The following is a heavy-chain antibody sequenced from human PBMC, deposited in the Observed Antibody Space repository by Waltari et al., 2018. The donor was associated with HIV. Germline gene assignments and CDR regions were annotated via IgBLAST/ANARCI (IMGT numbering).Heavy chain of an antibody. Sequence: VQLVESGGGVVQPGKSLRPPCAAPGFTFSNFGMHWVRQAPGKGLEWVALISNDGRKKYYADSVKGRFTISRANSKNTLYLQMNSLRPDDTAVYYCVRALGDYWGQGTLVTISS. V-gene: IGHV3-30*03. D-gene: IGHD7-27*01. CDR2: ISNDGRKK. J-gene: IGHJ4*02. CDR1: GFTFSNFG. CDR3: VRALGDY.